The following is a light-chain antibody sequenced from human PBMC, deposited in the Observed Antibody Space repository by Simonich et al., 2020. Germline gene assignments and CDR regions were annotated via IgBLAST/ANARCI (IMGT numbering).Light chain of an antibody. Sequence: SYVLTQPPSVSVAPGKTARITRGGNKIGGKRVHWHQQKPGQAPVLVVYDDSDRHSGVPGRFSGSYSGNTATLTISGVEAGDEADYYCQVWDSSSDAVFGGGTKLTVL. V-gene: IGLV3-21*03. CDR3: QVWDSSSDAV. J-gene: IGLJ2*01. CDR2: DDS. CDR1: KIGGKR.